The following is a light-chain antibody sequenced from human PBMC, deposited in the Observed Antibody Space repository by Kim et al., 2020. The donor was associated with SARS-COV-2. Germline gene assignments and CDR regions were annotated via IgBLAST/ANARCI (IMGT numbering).Light chain of an antibody. CDR1: SSDVGGYNY. CDR2: DVS. J-gene: IGLJ2*01. V-gene: IGLV2-11*01. CDR3: CSYAGGYTQVA. Sequence: QSALTQPRSVSGSPGQSVTISCTGTSSDVGGYNYVSWYQQYPGKAPKLMIYDVSKRPSGVPDRFSGSKSGNTASLTISGLQAEDEADYYCCSYAGGYTQVAVGGGTKLTVL.